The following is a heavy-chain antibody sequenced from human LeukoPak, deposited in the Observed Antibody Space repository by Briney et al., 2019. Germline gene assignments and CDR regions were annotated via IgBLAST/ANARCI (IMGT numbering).Heavy chain of an antibody. CDR1: GDSVSSNSTA. V-gene: IGHV6-1*01. J-gene: IGHJ3*02. Sequence: SQTLSLTCAISGDSVSSNSTAWNWIRQSPSRGLEWLGRTYYRSKWYNGYTVSVKSRITFNPDTSKNQFSLHLNSVTPEDTAVYYCARKRLSADSFDIWGQGTLVTVSS. D-gene: IGHD4/OR15-4a*01. CDR2: TYYRSKWYN. CDR3: ARKRLSADSFDI.